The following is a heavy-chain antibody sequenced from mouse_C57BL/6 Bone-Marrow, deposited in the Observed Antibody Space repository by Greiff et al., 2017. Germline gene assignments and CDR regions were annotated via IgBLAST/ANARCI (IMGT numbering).Heavy chain of an antibody. CDR1: GYSFTDYN. CDR2: INPNYGTT. CDR3: ASPYYGSSYGIYYAMDY. V-gene: IGHV1-39*01. J-gene: IGHJ4*01. Sequence: EVQLQQSGPELVKPGASVKISCKASGYSFTDYNMNWVKQSNGKSLEWIGVINPNYGTTSYNQKFKGKATLTVDQSSSTAYMQLNSLTSEDSAVYYYASPYYGSSYGIYYAMDYWGQGTSVTVSS. D-gene: IGHD1-1*01.